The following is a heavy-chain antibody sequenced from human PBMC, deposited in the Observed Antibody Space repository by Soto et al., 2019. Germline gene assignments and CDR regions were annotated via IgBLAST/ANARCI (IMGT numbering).Heavy chain of an antibody. CDR3: AINADV. J-gene: IGHJ6*02. CDR1: GASISDHF. CDR2: IYNSGS. Sequence: SETLSLTCTVSGASISDHFWSWIRQPPGKGLEWIAYIYNSGSSYNPSLKSRVTISVDTSKNQLSLKLSSVIAADSAVYYCAINADVWGQGTTVTVSS. V-gene: IGHV4-59*08.